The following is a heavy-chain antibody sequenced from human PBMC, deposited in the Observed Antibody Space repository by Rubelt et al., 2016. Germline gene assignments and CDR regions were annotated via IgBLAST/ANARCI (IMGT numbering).Heavy chain of an antibody. CDR1: GGTFRSYA. V-gene: IGHV1-69*01. D-gene: IGHD1-7*01. CDR3: ARDVGRWTGTTYYYYGMDV. J-gene: IGHJ6*02. CDR2: IIPIFGTA. Sequence: QVQLVQSGAEVKKPGSSVKVSCKASGGTFRSYAISWVRQAPGQGLEWMGGIIPIFGTANYAKKFQGRVTITADESTSTAYMERSSLRSEDTAVYYCARDVGRWTGTTYYYYGMDVWGQGTTVTVSS.